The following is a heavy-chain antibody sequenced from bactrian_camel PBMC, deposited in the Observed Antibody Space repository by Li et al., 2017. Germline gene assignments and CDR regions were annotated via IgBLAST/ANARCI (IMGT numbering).Heavy chain of an antibody. Sequence: HVQLVESGGGSVHPGGSLKLSCTTSLVTYRDNCVGWFRQVPGQAREGLAAIYTDSGKTFYAEADSVKGRFTISRDNDKMIVYLQMNDLRPEDTAMYSCAARDGRCGSSWSTYEYNWWGQGTQVTVS. J-gene: IGHJ4*01. V-gene: IGHV3S1*01. CDR2: IYTDSGKT. CDR3: AARDGRCGSSWSTYEYNW. D-gene: IGHD1*01. CDR1: LVTYRDNC.